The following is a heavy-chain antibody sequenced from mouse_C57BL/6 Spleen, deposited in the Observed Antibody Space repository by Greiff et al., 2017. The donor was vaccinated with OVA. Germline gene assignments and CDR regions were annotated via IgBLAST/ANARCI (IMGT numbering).Heavy chain of an antibody. V-gene: IGHV5-17*01. CDR1: GFTFSDYG. CDR2: ISSGSSTI. CDR3: ARSGSSRYWYFDV. D-gene: IGHD1-1*01. J-gene: IGHJ1*03. Sequence: EVKVEESGGGLVKPGESLKLSCAASGFTFSDYGMHWVRQAPEKGLEWVAYISSGSSTIYYADTVKGRFTISRDNAKNTLFLQMTSLRSEDTAMYYCARSGSSRYWYFDVWGTGTTVTVSS.